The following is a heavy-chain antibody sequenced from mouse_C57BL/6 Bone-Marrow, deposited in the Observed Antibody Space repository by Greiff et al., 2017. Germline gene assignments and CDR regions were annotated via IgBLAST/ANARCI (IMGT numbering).Heavy chain of an antibody. J-gene: IGHJ3*01. Sequence: EVQLVESGGGLVKPGGSLKLSCAASGFTFSSYAMSWVRQTPEQRLEWVATISDGGSYTYYPDNVKGRFTISRDNAKNNLYLQMSHLKSEDTAMYYCAREDYGSSQFAYWGQGTLVTVSA. V-gene: IGHV5-4*01. CDR3: AREDYGSSQFAY. CDR2: ISDGGSYT. CDR1: GFTFSSYA. D-gene: IGHD1-1*01.